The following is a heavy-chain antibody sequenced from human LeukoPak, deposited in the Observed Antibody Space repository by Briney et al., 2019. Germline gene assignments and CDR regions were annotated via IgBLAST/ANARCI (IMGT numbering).Heavy chain of an antibody. D-gene: IGHD3-22*01. CDR3: ARGTAYDSSGYPTGESDY. CDR2: INPNSGGT. Sequence: EASVKVSCKASGYTFTGYYMHWVRQAPGQGLEWMGWINPNSGGTNYAQKFQGRVTMTRDTSISTAYMELSRLRSDDTAVYYCARGTAYDSSGYPTGESDYWGQGTLVTVSS. CDR1: GYTFTGYY. J-gene: IGHJ4*02. V-gene: IGHV1-2*02.